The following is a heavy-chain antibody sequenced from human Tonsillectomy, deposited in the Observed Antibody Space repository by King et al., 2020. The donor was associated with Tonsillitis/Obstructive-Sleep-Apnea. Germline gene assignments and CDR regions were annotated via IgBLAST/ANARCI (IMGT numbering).Heavy chain of an antibody. CDR1: GFTFDDYA. CDR3: AKDMGAGVWGSYRYDAFDI. Sequence: VQLVESGGGLVQPGRSLRLSCAASGFTFDDYAMHWVRQAPGKGLEWVSGISWNSGSIGYAASVKGRFTISRDNAKNSLYLQMNSLRAEDTALYYCAKDMGAGVWGSYRYDAFDIWGQGTMVTVS. V-gene: IGHV3-9*01. CDR2: ISWNSGSI. D-gene: IGHD3-16*02. J-gene: IGHJ3*02.